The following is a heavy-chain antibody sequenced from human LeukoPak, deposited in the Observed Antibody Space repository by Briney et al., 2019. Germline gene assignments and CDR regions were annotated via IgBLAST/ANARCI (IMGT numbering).Heavy chain of an antibody. CDR3: ARRLSPYYFDY. Sequence: PSETLSLTCAVYGGSFSGYYWSWIRQPPGKGLEWIGEINHSGSTNYNPSLKSRVTISVDTSKNQFSLKLSSVTAADTAVYYCARRLSPYYFDYWGQGTLVTVSS. CDR1: GGSFSGYY. V-gene: IGHV4-34*01. D-gene: IGHD2-2*01. J-gene: IGHJ4*02. CDR2: INHSGST.